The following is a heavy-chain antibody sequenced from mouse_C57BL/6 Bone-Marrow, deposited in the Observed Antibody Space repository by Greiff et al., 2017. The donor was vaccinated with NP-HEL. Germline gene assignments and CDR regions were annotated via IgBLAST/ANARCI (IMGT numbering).Heavy chain of an antibody. J-gene: IGHJ1*03. D-gene: IGHD2-3*01. CDR2: ISSGGSYT. CDR1: GSTFSSYG. CDR3: ARRGDGYPWYFDV. Sequence: EVKLMESGGDLVKPGGSLKLSCAASGSTFSSYGMSWVRQTPDKRLGWVATISSGGSYTYYPDSVKGRLTISRDNAKNTLYLQMSSLKSEDTAMYYCARRGDGYPWYFDVWGTGTTVTVSS. V-gene: IGHV5-6*02.